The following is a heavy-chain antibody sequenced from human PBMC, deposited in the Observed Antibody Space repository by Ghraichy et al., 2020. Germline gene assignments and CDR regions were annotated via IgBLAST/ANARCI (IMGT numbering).Heavy chain of an antibody. V-gene: IGHV4-34*11. D-gene: IGHD6-19*01. Sequence: SETLSLTCAVYGGSFSGYYWSWIRQPPGKGLEWIGYIYYNGSTNYNPSLKSRVTISVDTSKNQFSLRLSSVTAADTAVYSCARERWSAVAGLYYFDYWGQGTLVTVSS. J-gene: IGHJ4*02. CDR1: GGSFSGYY. CDR3: ARERWSAVAGLYYFDY. CDR2: IYYNGST.